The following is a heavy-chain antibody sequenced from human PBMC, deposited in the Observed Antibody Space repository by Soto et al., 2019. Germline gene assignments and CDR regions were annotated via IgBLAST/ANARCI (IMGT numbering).Heavy chain of an antibody. Sequence: PGGSLRLSCAASGFTFSDYYMSWIRQAPGKGLEWVSYISSSSSYTNYADSVKGRFTISRDNAKNSLYLQMNSLRAEDTAVYYCARVPGSGYVDILDYWGQGTLVTVSS. D-gene: IGHD5-12*01. J-gene: IGHJ4*02. CDR2: ISSSSSYT. V-gene: IGHV3-11*06. CDR1: GFTFSDYY. CDR3: ARVPGSGYVDILDY.